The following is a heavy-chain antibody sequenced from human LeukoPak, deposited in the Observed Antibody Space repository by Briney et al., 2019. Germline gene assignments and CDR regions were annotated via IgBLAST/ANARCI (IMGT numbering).Heavy chain of an antibody. J-gene: IGHJ3*02. V-gene: IGHV3-23*01. Sequence: GGSLRLSCAASGFTFSSYAMSWVRQALGKGLEWVSAISGSGGSTYYADSVKGRFTISRDNSKNTLYLQMNSLRAEDTAVYYCAKGLHSGSYFDPGVDAFDIWGQGTMVTVSS. CDR3: AKGLHSGSYFDPGVDAFDI. CDR2: ISGSGGST. D-gene: IGHD1-26*01. CDR1: GFTFSSYA.